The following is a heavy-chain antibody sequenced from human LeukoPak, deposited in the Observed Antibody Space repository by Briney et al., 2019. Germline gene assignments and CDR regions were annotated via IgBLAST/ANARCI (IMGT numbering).Heavy chain of an antibody. CDR1: SASFSSSSYY. J-gene: IGHJ4*02. Sequence: SETLSLTCTVSSASFSSSSYYWAWIRQPPGKGLEWIGSIYYSGNTYYNPSLKSRVSISVDTSKKQFSLKLSSVTAADTAVYYCAREFGRVVAGHLDYWGQGTLVTVPS. CDR3: AREFGRVVAGHLDY. CDR2: IYYSGNT. D-gene: IGHD6-19*01. V-gene: IGHV4-39*07.